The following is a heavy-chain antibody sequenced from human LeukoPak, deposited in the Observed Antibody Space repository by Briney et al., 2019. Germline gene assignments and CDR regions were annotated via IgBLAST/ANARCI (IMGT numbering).Heavy chain of an antibody. J-gene: IGHJ2*01. CDR3: ARDALYCSSSSCYRYWYFDL. Sequence: PSETLSLTCAVSGGSVSSGSYYWSWIRQPAGKGLEWIGRIYTSGSTNYNPSLRSRVTISVDTSKNQFSLKLSSVTAADTAVYYCARDALYCSSSSCYRYWYFDLWGRGTLVTVSS. CDR2: IYTSGST. D-gene: IGHD2-2*01. CDR1: GGSVSSGSYY. V-gene: IGHV4-61*02.